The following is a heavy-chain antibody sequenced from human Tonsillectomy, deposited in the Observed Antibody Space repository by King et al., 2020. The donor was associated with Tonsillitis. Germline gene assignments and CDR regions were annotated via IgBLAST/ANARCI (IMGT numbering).Heavy chain of an antibody. J-gene: IGHJ4*02. CDR1: GFTFSSYG. V-gene: IGHV3-30*19. Sequence: VQLVESGGGVVQPGRSLSLSCAASGFTFSSYGMHWVRQAPGKGLEWVAVISFDGSRKNYADSVKGRFTISRDGSNNTLYLQMNSLRADDTAVYYGAGERLYSSGWGLDCWGQGTLLSVSS. CDR3: AGERLYSSGWGLDC. D-gene: IGHD6-19*01. CDR2: ISFDGSRK.